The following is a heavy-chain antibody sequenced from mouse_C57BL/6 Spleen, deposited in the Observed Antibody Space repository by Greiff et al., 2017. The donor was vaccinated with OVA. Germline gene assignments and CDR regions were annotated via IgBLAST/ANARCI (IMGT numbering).Heavy chain of an antibody. J-gene: IGHJ4*01. CDR3: ARDYYGSSYTYYYAMDY. V-gene: IGHV1-82*01. D-gene: IGHD1-1*01. CDR1: GYAFSSSW. CDR2: IYPGDGDT. Sequence: VQLQQSGPELVKPGASVKISCKASGYAFSSSWMNWVKQRPGKGLEWIGRIYPGDGDTNYNGKFKGKATLTADKSSSTAYMQLSSLTSEDSAVYFCARDYYGSSYTYYYAMDYWGQGTSVTVSS.